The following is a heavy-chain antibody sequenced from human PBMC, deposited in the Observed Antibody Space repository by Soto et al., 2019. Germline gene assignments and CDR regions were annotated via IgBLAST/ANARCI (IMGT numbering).Heavy chain of an antibody. V-gene: IGHV3-23*01. D-gene: IGHD3-10*01. CDR3: AAYYYGSGSYSPA. CDR1: GFTFINYA. CDR2: FSGSSVST. Sequence: GGSLRLSCAASGFTFINYAMSWVRQAPGKGLEWVSAFSGSSVSTYYADSVRGRFTISRDNSKNTLYLQMNSLTAEDTAIYYCAAYYYGSGSYSPAWGQGTLVTVSS. J-gene: IGHJ5*02.